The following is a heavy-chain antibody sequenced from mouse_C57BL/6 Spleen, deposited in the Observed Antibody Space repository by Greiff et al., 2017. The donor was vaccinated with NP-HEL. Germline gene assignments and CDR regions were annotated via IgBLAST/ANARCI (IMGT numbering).Heavy chain of an antibody. CDR2: IYPGNSDT. D-gene: IGHD4-1*01. Sequence: DVKLQESGTVLARPGASVKMSCKTSGYTFTSYWMHWVKQRPGQGLEWIGAIYPGNSDTSYNQKFKGKAKLTAVTSASTAYMELSSLTNEDSAVYYCTRSETLTGTFAYWGQGTLVTVSA. CDR1: GYTFTSYW. J-gene: IGHJ3*01. CDR3: TRSETLTGTFAY. V-gene: IGHV1-5*01.